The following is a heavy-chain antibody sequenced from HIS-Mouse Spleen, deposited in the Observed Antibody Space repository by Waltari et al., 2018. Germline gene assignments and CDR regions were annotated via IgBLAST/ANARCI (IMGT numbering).Heavy chain of an antibody. D-gene: IGHD6-19*01. J-gene: IGHJ3*02. V-gene: IGHV3-30-3*01. CDR1: GFTFSSYA. CDR3: ARVNGIAVAGTDAFDI. Sequence: QVQLVESGGGVFQPGRSLRLSCAASGFTFSSYAMYWVRQAPGKGLEWVAVISYDGSNKYYADSVKGRFTISRDNSKNTLYLQMNSLRAEDTAVYYCARVNGIAVAGTDAFDIWGQGTMVTVSS. CDR2: ISYDGSNK.